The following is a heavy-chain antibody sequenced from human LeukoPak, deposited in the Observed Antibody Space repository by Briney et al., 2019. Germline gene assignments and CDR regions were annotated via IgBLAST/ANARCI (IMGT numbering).Heavy chain of an antibody. D-gene: IGHD2-15*01. CDR2: IIPILGIA. Sequence: ASVKVSCKASGYTFTSYDINWVRQAPGQGLEWMGRIIPILGIANYAQKFQGRVTMTEDTSTDTAYMELSSLRSEDTAVYYCATDRGGAWGAFDIWGQGTMVTVSS. CDR3: ATDRGGAWGAFDI. V-gene: IGHV1-69*04. J-gene: IGHJ3*02. CDR1: GYTFTSYD.